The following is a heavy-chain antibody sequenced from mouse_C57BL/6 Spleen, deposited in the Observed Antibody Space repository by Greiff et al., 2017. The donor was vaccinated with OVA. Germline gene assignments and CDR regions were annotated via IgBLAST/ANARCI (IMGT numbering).Heavy chain of an antibody. J-gene: IGHJ4*01. CDR2: INPDSSTI. CDR3: ARRAFMGGAMDY. CDR1: GIDFSRYW. D-gene: IGHD1-1*01. V-gene: IGHV4-1*01. Sequence: DVKLQESGGGLVQPGGSLKLSCAASGIDFSRYWMSWVRRAPGKGLEWIGEINPDSSTINYAPSLKDKFIISRDNAKNTLYLQMSKVRSEDTALYYCARRAFMGGAMDYWGQGTSVTVSS.